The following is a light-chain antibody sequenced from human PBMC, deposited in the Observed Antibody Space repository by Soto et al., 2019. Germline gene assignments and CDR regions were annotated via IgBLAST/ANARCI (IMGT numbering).Light chain of an antibody. V-gene: IGLV1-40*01. Sequence: QAVVTQPPSVSGAPGQRVTISCTGSSSNIGAGYVVHWYQQLPGTAPKLLIYGNSNRPSRVPDRFSGSKSGTSASLAITGLQAEDEADYDCQSYDTSLSVVFGGGTKVTVL. J-gene: IGLJ2*01. CDR2: GNS. CDR3: QSYDTSLSVV. CDR1: SSNIGAGYV.